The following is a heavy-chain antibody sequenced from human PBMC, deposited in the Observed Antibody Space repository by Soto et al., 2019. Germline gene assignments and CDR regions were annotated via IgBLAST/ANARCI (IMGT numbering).Heavy chain of an antibody. CDR2: IYYSGST. Sequence: QVQLQESGPGLVKPSETLSLTCTVSGGSISSYYWSWIRQPPGKGLEWIGYIYYSGSTNYNPSLKSPFPLSVATSKYQFSLKLVSLLAAHTSVHYVARHHDSWGQGTLATVSS. CDR1: GGSISSYY. J-gene: IGHJ4*02. V-gene: IGHV4-59*08. CDR3: ARHHDS.